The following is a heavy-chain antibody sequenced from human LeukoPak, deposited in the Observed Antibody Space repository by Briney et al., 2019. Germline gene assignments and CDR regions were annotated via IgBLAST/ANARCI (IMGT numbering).Heavy chain of an antibody. V-gene: IGHV3-53*01. CDR2: IYIGGST. J-gene: IGHJ6*02. D-gene: IGHD3-22*01. CDR1: GFTVSSNY. CDR3: ARDLSYYDSSGYTPHYYYGMDV. Sequence: GGSLRLSCAASGFTVSSNYMSWVRQAPGKGLEWVSVIYIGGSTYYADSVKGRFTISRDNSKNTLYLQMNSLRAEDTAVYYCARDLSYYDSSGYTPHYYYGMDVWGQGTTVTVSS.